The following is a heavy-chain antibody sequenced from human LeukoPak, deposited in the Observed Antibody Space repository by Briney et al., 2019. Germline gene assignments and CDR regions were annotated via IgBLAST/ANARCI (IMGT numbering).Heavy chain of an antibody. Sequence: PGGSLRLSCAASGLTVSSIHMSWVRQAPGKGLEWVSVIYSGGSTYYADSVKGRFTVSRDNSNNTLYLQMSRLRAEGTAVYYCARDLRTVTMIAPGLDVWGQGTTVTVSS. D-gene: IGHD3-22*01. CDR2: IYSGGST. V-gene: IGHV3-53*01. CDR3: ARDLRTVTMIAPGLDV. J-gene: IGHJ6*02. CDR1: GLTVSSIH.